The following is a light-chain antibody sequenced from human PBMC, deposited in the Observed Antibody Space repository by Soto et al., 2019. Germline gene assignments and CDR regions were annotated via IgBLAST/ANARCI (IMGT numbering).Light chain of an antibody. CDR3: QQRSNLRT. J-gene: IGKJ5*01. Sequence: EIVLTQSPATLSLSPGEQATLSCRASQSVYTYLAWYQQTPGQAPRLLIYDASRRAAGIPARFSGSGSGTAFTLTISSLEPEDFGIYYCQQRSNLRTFGQGTRL. V-gene: IGKV3-11*01. CDR1: QSVYTY. CDR2: DAS.